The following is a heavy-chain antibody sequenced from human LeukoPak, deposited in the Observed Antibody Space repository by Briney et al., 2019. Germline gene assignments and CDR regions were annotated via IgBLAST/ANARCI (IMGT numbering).Heavy chain of an antibody. CDR3: GRAFPPLRTSSAGDL. CDR2: ISYLSSHV. V-gene: IGHV3-21*01. Sequence: GGSLRLSCSASGFTFSDYDMNWVRQAPGKGLEWVSSISYLSSHVYYGDSVKGRFSISRDNAKNSLYLQMNSLGAEDTAIFYCGRAFPPLRTSSAGDLWGQGILVTVSS. D-gene: IGHD3-16*01. J-gene: IGHJ4*02. CDR1: GFTFSDYD.